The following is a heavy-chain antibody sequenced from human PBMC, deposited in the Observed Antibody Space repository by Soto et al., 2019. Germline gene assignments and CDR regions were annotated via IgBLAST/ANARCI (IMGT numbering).Heavy chain of an antibody. Sequence: GESLKISCKGSGYSFTSYWIGWVRQMPGKGLEWMGIIYPGDSDTRYSPSFQGQVTISADNSKNTLYLQMNSLRPEDTAFYYCAKGYGDYEFDFWGQGILVTVSS. J-gene: IGHJ4*02. CDR3: AKGYGDYEFDF. CDR2: IYPGDSDT. CDR1: GYSFTSYW. D-gene: IGHD4-17*01. V-gene: IGHV5-51*01.